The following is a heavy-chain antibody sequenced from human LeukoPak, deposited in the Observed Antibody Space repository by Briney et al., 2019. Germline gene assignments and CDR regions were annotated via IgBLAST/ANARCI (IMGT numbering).Heavy chain of an antibody. J-gene: IGHJ4*02. CDR2: INRGDGIT. D-gene: IGHD4-17*01. V-gene: IGHV1-46*02. CDR1: GNTFNIHY. CDR3: ASEKNYGDKCFDS. Sequence: GASVKVSCKASGNTFNIHYFHWVRQAPGQGLEWMGIINRGDGITGYAQRFQGRVTLTRDTSTSTAYMELSSLRSEDTAIYYCASEKNYGDKCFDSWGQGTVVTVSS.